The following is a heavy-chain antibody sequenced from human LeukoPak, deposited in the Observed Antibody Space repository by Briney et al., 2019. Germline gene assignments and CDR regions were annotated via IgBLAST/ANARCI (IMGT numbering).Heavy chain of an antibody. V-gene: IGHV3-64*01. Sequence: PGGSLRLSCAASGFSFSSYAMHWVRQAPGKGLEYVSAISRNGGSTYYANSVKGRFTISRDNSKNTLYLQMGSLRAEDMAVYYCAKNQGWGLFYTSYDAFDIWGQGTMVTVSS. CDR2: ISRNGGST. CDR1: GFSFSSYA. J-gene: IGHJ3*02. D-gene: IGHD2-21*02. CDR3: AKNQGWGLFYTSYDAFDI.